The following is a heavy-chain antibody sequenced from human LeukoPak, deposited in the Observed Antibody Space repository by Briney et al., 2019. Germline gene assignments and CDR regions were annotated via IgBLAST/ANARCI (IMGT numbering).Heavy chain of an antibody. D-gene: IGHD3-22*01. Sequence: ASVKVSCKASGYTFTSYYMHWVRQAPGQGLEWMGIINPSGGSTSYAQKFQGRVTMTRDTSTSTVYMELSSLRSEDTAVYYCARDPHSSGYYYVFDYWGQGTLATVSS. V-gene: IGHV1-46*01. CDR2: INPSGGST. J-gene: IGHJ4*02. CDR3: ARDPHSSGYYYVFDY. CDR1: GYTFTSYY.